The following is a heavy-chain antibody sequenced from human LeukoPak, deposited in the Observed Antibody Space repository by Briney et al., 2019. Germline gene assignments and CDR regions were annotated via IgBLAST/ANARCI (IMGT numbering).Heavy chain of an antibody. CDR3: ARPSDSVYYAMDV. Sequence: GGTLRLSCATSGFTFRNYDMRRVRQAPGKGLEWVSTITRSGGSTFYADSVKGRFTISRDNSTNTLFLQMNNLRAEDTALYYCARPSDSVYYAMDVWGQGTTVTVSS. CDR2: ITRSGGST. D-gene: IGHD3-10*01. J-gene: IGHJ6*02. CDR1: GFTFRNYD. V-gene: IGHV3-23*01.